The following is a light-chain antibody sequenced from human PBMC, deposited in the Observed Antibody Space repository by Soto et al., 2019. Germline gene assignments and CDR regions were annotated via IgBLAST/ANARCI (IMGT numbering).Light chain of an antibody. CDR3: QQFSSYPLT. CDR2: RAS. V-gene: IGKV3-20*01. J-gene: IGKJ4*01. Sequence: EIVLTQSPGTLSLSPGESATLSCRASQTLNGDYLAWYQQKPGQAPRLLIYRASSRAPGIPDRFSGGGSGTDFTLTISRLEPEDFAVYYCQQFSSYPLTFGGGTKVDIK. CDR1: QTLNGDY.